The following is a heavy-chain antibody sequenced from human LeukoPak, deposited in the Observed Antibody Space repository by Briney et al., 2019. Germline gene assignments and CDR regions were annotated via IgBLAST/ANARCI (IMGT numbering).Heavy chain of an antibody. V-gene: IGHV1-2*02. Sequence: ASVKVSCKASGYTFTGHYMHWVRQGPGQGPEWTGWINPKSGVTNYAQTFQGRVTMTRDTSISIVYMELSRLTLDDTAVYYCARALRYDDSSGYYAYWGQGTLVTVSS. J-gene: IGHJ4*01. CDR3: ARALRYDDSSGYYAY. CDR1: GYTFTGHY. CDR2: INPKSGVT. D-gene: IGHD3-22*01.